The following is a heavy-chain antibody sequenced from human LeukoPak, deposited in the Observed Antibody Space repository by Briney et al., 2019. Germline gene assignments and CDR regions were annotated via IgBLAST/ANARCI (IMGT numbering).Heavy chain of an antibody. CDR1: GGSISSYY. CDR2: IYTSGST. V-gene: IGHV4-4*07. Sequence: SETLSLTCTVSGGSISSYYWSWIRQPAGKGLEWIGRIYTSGSTNYNPSLKSRVTMSVDTSKNQFSLKLSSVTAADTAVYYCARDESGRWSSGLGHYFDYWGQGTLVTVSS. CDR3: ARDESGRWSSGLGHYFDY. J-gene: IGHJ4*02. D-gene: IGHD6-19*01.